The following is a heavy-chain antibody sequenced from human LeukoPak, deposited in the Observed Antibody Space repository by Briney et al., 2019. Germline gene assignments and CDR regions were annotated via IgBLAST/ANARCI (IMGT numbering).Heavy chain of an antibody. D-gene: IGHD2-15*01. CDR1: GFIFSSYG. CDR2: ISYDGSNK. Sequence: GGSLRLSCAASGFIFSSYGMHWVRQAPGKGLEWVADISYDGSNKYYRDSVKGRFTISRDNSKNTLYLQINSLGPEDTAAYYCAKGGLYCSGGRCYSQFDYWGQGTLVTVSS. J-gene: IGHJ4*02. V-gene: IGHV3-30*18. CDR3: AKGGLYCSGGRCYSQFDY.